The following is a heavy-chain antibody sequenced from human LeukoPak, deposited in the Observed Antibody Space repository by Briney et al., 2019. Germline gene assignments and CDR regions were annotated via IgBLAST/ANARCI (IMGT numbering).Heavy chain of an antibody. CDR3: ARARSGLSGWFDL. CDR1: GGSISSGSYY. Sequence: PSETLSLTCTVSGGSISSGSYYWSWIREPAGKGLEWIGRIYTSGSTNYNPSLKSRVTISVDTSKNQFSLKLSSVTAADTAVYYCARARSGLSGWFDLWGQGTLVTVSS. CDR2: IYTSGST. D-gene: IGHD2-15*01. V-gene: IGHV4-61*02. J-gene: IGHJ5*02.